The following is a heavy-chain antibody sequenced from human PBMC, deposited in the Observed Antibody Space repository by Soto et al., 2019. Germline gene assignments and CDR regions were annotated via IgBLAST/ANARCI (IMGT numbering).Heavy chain of an antibody. CDR1: GGTFSSYT. CDR2: IIPILGIA. J-gene: IGHJ4*02. Sequence: QVQLVQSGAEVKKPGSSVKVSCKASGGTFSSYTISWVRQAPGQGLEWMGRIIPILGIANYAQKFQGRVTXTXDXSSXTGCMELSSLRSEDTVVYYCAREEYYYGSGAFFDYWGQGTLVTVSS. CDR3: AREEYYYGSGAFFDY. D-gene: IGHD3-10*01. V-gene: IGHV1-69*08.